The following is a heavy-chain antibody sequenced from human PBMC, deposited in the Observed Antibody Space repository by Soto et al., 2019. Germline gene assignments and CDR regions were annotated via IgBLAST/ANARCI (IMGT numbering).Heavy chain of an antibody. V-gene: IGHV1-69*18. CDR2: IIPLYGRT. Sequence: QVQLVQSGPEVRNPGSSVRVSCKASGGTFSTHAINWVRQAPGQGLEWVGMIIPLYGRTNYAQKLQGRVSITADESSRTSTLALSSLTSEDTAVYFCAREGGGWASGDCDYWGQGTQVTISS. CDR1: GGTFSTHA. D-gene: IGHD2-21*01. J-gene: IGHJ4*02. CDR3: AREGGGWASGDCDY.